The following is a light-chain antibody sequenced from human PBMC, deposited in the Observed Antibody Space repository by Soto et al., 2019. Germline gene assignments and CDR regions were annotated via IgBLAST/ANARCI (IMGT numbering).Light chain of an antibody. J-gene: IGKJ4*01. Sequence: DVQMTQSPPSLSASVGDVVTITCRASQSIRTYLNWYQQKPGKAPKLLIFGASSLQSGVPSRCSGGGSGAAFTLAISSLQPEDFATYFCQQGYSLPLTFGGGTRVEIK. CDR2: GAS. CDR3: QQGYSLPLT. CDR1: QSIRTY. V-gene: IGKV1-39*01.